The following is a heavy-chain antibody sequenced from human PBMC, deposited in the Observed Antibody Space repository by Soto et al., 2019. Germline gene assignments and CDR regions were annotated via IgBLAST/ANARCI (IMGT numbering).Heavy chain of an antibody. CDR1: GGTFSSYA. D-gene: IGHD2-2*01. Sequence: QVQLVQSGAEVKKPGSSVKVSCKASGGTFSSYAISWVRQAPGQGLEWMGGIIPIFGTANYAQKFQGRVTITADESTSTAYMELSSLRSEDTAVYYCARRAGYCSSTSCPDHYYYGMDVWGQGTTVTVSS. J-gene: IGHJ6*02. V-gene: IGHV1-69*01. CDR3: ARRAGYCSSTSCPDHYYYGMDV. CDR2: IIPIFGTA.